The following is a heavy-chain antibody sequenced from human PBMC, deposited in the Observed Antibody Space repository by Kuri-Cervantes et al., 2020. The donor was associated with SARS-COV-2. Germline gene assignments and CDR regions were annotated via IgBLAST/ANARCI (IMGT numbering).Heavy chain of an antibody. CDR2: ISNTGSII. CDR3: ARDLRLGKSLDY. D-gene: IGHD7-27*01. CDR1: GFTFSDYY. V-gene: IGHV3-11*04. J-gene: IGHJ4*02. Sequence: GGSLRLSCAASGFTFSDYYMTWIRQAPGKGLEWVSYISNTGSIIYYADSVKGRFTISRDNAKNSLYLQMNSLRAADTAVYYCARDLRLGKSLDYWGQGTLVTVSS.